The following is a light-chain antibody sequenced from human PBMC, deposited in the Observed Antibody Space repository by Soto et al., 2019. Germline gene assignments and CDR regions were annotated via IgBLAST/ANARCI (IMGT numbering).Light chain of an antibody. CDR1: SSDIGGYNY. CDR3: GSYTSSSTFEV. CDR2: DVS. V-gene: IGLV2-14*03. Sequence: QSALTQPASVSGSPGQSITISCTGTSSDIGGYNYVSWYQQHPGKAPKLMIYDVSKRPSGVSNRFSGSKSGNTASLTISGLQAEDEADYYCGSYTSSSTFEVFGTGTKLIVL. J-gene: IGLJ1*01.